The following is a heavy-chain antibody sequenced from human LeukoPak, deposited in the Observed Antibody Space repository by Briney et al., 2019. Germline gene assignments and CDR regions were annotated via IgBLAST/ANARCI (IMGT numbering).Heavy chain of an antibody. D-gene: IGHD6-13*01. CDR3: ARDRPSGSSWYVVDY. CDR1: GGSISSYY. Sequence: SETLSLTCTVSGGSISSYYWSWIRQPAGKGLEWIGRIYTSGSTNYNPSLKSRVTISVDTSKNQFSLKLSSVTAADTAVYYCARDRPSGSSWYVVDYWGQGTLVTVSS. CDR2: IYTSGST. J-gene: IGHJ4*02. V-gene: IGHV4-4*07.